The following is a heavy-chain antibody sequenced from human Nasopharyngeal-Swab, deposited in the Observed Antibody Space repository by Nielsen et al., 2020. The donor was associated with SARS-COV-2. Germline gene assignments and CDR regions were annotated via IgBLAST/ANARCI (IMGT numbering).Heavy chain of an antibody. CDR2: IYYSGST. CDR1: GGSISSSSYY. D-gene: IGHD3-10*01. CDR3: ASQILWFGELTLDAFDI. J-gene: IGHJ3*02. V-gene: IGHV4-39*01. Sequence: SETLSLTCTVSGGSISSSSYYWGWIRQPPGKGLEWIGSIYYSGSTYYNPSLKSRVTISVDTSKNQFSLKLSSVTAADMAVYYCASQILWFGELTLDAFDIWGQGTMVTVSS.